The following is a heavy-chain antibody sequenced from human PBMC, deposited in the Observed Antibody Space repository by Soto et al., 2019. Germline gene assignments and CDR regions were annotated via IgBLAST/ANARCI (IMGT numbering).Heavy chain of an antibody. CDR2: IYYSGST. CDR1: GGSISCGGYY. J-gene: IGHJ4*02. V-gene: IGHV4-31*03. D-gene: IGHD3-10*01. Sequence: QVQLQESGPGLVKPSQTLSLTCTVSGGSISCGGYYWSWIRQHPGKGLEWIGYIYYSGSTYYNPSLKSRVTISVDTSKNQFSLKPSSVTAADTAVYYCATYGSGTYKPTTFDYWGQGTLVTVSS. CDR3: ATYGSGTYKPTTFDY.